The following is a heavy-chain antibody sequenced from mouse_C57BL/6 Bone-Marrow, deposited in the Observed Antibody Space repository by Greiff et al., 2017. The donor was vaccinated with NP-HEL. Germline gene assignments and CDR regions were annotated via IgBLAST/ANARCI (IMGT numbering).Heavy chain of an antibody. Sequence: QVQLKQSGAELVKPGASVKMSCKASGYTFTSYWITWVKQRPGQGLEWIGDIYPGSGSTNYNEKFKSKATLTVDTSSSTAYMQLSSLTSEDSAVYYCASNWGYYYAMDYWGQGTSVTVSS. CDR2: IYPGSGST. J-gene: IGHJ4*01. V-gene: IGHV1-55*01. CDR3: ASNWGYYYAMDY. CDR1: GYTFTSYW. D-gene: IGHD4-1*01.